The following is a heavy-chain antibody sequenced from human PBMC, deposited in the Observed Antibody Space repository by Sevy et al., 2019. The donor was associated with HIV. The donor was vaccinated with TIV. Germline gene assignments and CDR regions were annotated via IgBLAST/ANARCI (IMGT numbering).Heavy chain of an antibody. CDR3: ARRGQYSGSYYVGY. V-gene: IGHV3-30-3*01. Sequence: GGYLRLSCTASGFTFSSYAMHWVRQAPGKGLEWVAVISYDGSNKYYADSVKGRFTISRDNSKNRLSLQMNSLRAEHTALYYCARRGQYSGSYYVGYWGQGTLVTVSS. J-gene: IGHJ4*02. D-gene: IGHD1-26*01. CDR2: ISYDGSNK. CDR1: GFTFSSYA.